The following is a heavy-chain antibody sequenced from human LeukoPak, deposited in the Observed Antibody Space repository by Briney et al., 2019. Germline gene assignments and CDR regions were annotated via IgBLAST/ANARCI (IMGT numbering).Heavy chain of an antibody. V-gene: IGHV1-18*01. CDR2: ISGYNGNT. CDR3: AREDEYGDYFDY. Sequence: ASVKVSCKASGYTFTSYGISWVRQAPGQGLEWMGWISGYNGNTNYERRFQGRVTMTTDTSTSTAYMELTSLKSDDTAVYYCAREDEYGDYFDYWGQGTLVTVSS. J-gene: IGHJ4*02. CDR1: GYTFTSYG. D-gene: IGHD4-17*01.